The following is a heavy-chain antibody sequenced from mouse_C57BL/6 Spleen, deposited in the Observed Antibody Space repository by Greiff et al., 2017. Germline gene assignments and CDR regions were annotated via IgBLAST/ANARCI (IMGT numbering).Heavy chain of an antibody. Sequence: EVQLQQSGPELVKPGASVKISCKASGYTFTDYYMNWVKQSPGKSLEWIGDINPNNGGTSYNQKFKGKATLTVDKSSSTAYMELRSLTSEDSAVYYCAITTGLAMDDGGQGTSVTVSS. J-gene: IGHJ4*01. CDR2: INPNNGGT. CDR1: GYTFTDYY. D-gene: IGHD1-1*01. CDR3: AITTGLAMDD. V-gene: IGHV1-26*01.